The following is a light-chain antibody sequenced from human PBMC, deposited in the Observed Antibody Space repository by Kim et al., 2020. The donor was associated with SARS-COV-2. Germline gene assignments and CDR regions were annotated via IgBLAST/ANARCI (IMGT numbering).Light chain of an antibody. Sequence: GQSVTIDCSGSSSNIGNNYVYWYQQVPGMAPKVLIHTDNRRPSGVPDRFSGFKSVTSASLAISGLRSEDEADYYCGSWDDSLNGPVFGGGTQLTVL. CDR2: TDN. V-gene: IGLV1-47*01. CDR3: GSWDDSLNGPV. J-gene: IGLJ3*02. CDR1: SSNIGNNY.